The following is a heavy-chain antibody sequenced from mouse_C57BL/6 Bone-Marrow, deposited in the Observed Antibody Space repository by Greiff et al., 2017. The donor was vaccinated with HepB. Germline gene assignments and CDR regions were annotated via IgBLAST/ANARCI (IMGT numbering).Heavy chain of an antibody. V-gene: IGHV1-63*01. Sequence: QVQLQQSGAELVRPGTSVKMSCKASGYTFTNYWIGWAKQRPGHGLEWIGDIYPGGGYTNYNEKFKGKAKLTADNSSSTAYMQFSSLTSEDSAIYYCARGGYDDPFYYAMDYWGQGTSVTVSS. CDR3: ARGGYDDPFYYAMDY. D-gene: IGHD2-3*01. CDR1: GYTFTNYW. CDR2: IYPGGGYT. J-gene: IGHJ4*01.